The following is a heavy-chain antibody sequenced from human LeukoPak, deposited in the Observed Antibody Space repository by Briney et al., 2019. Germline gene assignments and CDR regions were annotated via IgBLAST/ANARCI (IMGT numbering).Heavy chain of an antibody. CDR1: GYTFTNYD. Sequence: ASVKVSCKASGYTFTNYDINWVRQATGQGLEWMGWMNPNSGNTGYAQKFQGRVTMTRDTSISTAYMELSSLRSEDTAVYFCARRLAVAGNLPDYWGQGTPVTVSS. CDR3: ARRLAVAGNLPDY. V-gene: IGHV1-8*01. D-gene: IGHD6-19*01. CDR2: MNPNSGNT. J-gene: IGHJ4*02.